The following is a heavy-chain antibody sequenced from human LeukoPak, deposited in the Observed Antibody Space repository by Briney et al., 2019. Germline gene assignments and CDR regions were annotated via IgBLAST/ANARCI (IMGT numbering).Heavy chain of an antibody. Sequence: SVKLSCKASGGTFSSYTISWVRQAPGQGLEWMGRIIPILGIANYAQKFQGRVTITADKSTSTAYMALSSLRSEDTAVYYCARGGVYGGTLDYWGQGTLVTVSS. CDR1: GGTFSSYT. CDR3: ARGGVYGGTLDY. D-gene: IGHD4-23*01. V-gene: IGHV1-69*02. CDR2: IIPILGIA. J-gene: IGHJ4*02.